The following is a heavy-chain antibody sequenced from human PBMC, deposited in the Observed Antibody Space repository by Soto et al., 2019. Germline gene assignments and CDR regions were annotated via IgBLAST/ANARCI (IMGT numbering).Heavy chain of an antibody. CDR3: ARDIGCSSTSCYAGYYYYGMDV. D-gene: IGHD2-2*01. J-gene: IGHJ6*02. CDR1: GFTFSSYA. CDR2: ISYDGSNK. V-gene: IGHV3-30-3*01. Sequence: PGGSLRLSCAASGFTFSSYAMHWVRQAPGKGLEWVAVISYDGSNKYYADSVKGRFTISRDNSKNTLYLQMNSLRAEDTAVYYCARDIGCSSTSCYAGYYYYGMDVWGQGTTVTVSS.